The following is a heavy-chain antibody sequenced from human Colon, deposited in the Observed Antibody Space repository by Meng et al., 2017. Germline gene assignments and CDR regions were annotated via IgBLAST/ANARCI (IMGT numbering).Heavy chain of an antibody. CDR3: ARGRGSYSSIDF. Sequence: HLHRSAPRLCRPPETVSLTCTLSGGCVSSPRYCWSWIRQTPGKGLEWIGYVYYTGRANYNPSLKSRVTISVDTSKNHFSLNLTSVTAADTAVYYCARGRGSYSSIDFWGQGTLVTVAS. J-gene: IGHJ4*02. V-gene: IGHV4-61*03. D-gene: IGHD1-26*01. CDR2: VYYTGRA. CDR1: GGCVSSPRYC.